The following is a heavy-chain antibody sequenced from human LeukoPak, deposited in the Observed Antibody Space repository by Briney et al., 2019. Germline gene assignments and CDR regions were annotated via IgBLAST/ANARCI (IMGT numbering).Heavy chain of an antibody. CDR1: GYTFTGYY. CDR3: ARVSPAGTVYYYYYYMDV. Sequence: GASVKVSCKASGYTFTGYYMHWVRQAPGQGLEWMGWINPNSGGTNYAQKFQGKVTMTRDTSISTAYMELSRLRSDDTAVYYCARVSPAGTVYYYYYYMDVCGKGTTVTVSS. J-gene: IGHJ6*03. D-gene: IGHD6-13*01. CDR2: INPNSGGT. V-gene: IGHV1-2*02.